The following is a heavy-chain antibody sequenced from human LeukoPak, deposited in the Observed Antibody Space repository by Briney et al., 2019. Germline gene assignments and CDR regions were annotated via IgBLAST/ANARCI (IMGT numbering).Heavy chain of an antibody. D-gene: IGHD3-10*01. J-gene: IGHJ5*02. CDR1: GFTFSSYA. CDR3: AKGRILVRGVIAT. Sequence: GGSLRLSCAASGFTFSSYAMSWVRQAPGKGQEWDSAISGSGGSTYYADSVKGRFTISRDNSKNTLYLQMNSLRAEDTAVYYCAKGRILVRGVIATWGQGTLVTVSS. V-gene: IGHV3-23*01. CDR2: ISGSGGST.